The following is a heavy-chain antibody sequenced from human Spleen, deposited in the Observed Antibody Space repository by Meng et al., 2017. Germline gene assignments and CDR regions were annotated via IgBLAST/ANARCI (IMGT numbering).Heavy chain of an antibody. CDR2: ISSSSSYI. J-gene: IGHJ3*02. CDR3: ARGLYSSGWIDAFDI. Sequence: GESLKISCAASGFTFSSYSMNWVRQAPGKGLEWVSSISSSSSYIYYADSVKGRFTISRDNAKNSLYLQMNSLRAEDTAVYYCARGLYSSGWIDAFDIWGQGKKVNVSS. V-gene: IGHV3-21*01. CDR1: GFTFSSYS. D-gene: IGHD6-19*01.